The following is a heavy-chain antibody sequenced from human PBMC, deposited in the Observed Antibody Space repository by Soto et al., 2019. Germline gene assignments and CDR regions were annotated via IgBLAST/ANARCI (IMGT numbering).Heavy chain of an antibody. CDR1: GFPFSSYW. J-gene: IGHJ5*02. CDR2: IKEDGSDK. D-gene: IGHD3-9*01. CDR3: VGVSLTGS. V-gene: IGHV3-7*01. Sequence: EVHLVDSGGGLVQPGGSLRLSCVASGFPFSSYWMSWVRQAPGKGLEWVANIKEDGSDKYYVDSVKGRFTISRDNAKNSLYLQMNSLRVEDTAVYYCVGVSLTGSWGQGNLVAVSS.